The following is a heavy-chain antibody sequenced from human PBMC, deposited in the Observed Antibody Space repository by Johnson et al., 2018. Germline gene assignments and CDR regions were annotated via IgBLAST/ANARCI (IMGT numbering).Heavy chain of an antibody. CDR1: GYSFTSYW. Sequence: EVQLVESGAEVKKPGESLKISCQGSGYSFTSYWIGWVRQMPGKGLEWMGIIYPGDSDTRYSPAFYGQVTMSVDKSINPAYLQWSSLKASDTAIYYRARPWASAVLDAFDIWGQGTMVTVSS. V-gene: IGHV5-51*03. CDR2: IYPGDSDT. D-gene: IGHD2-2*01. J-gene: IGHJ3*02. CDR3: ARPWASAVLDAFDI.